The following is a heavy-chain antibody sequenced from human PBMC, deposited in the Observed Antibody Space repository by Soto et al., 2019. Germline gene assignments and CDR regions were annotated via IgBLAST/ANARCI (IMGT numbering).Heavy chain of an antibody. J-gene: IGHJ6*03. V-gene: IGHV4-59*01. Sequence: QVQLQESGPGLVKPSETLSLTCTVSGGSISSYYWSWIRQPPGKGLEWIGYIYYSGSTNYNPSLKRRVTISVDPSKHQFSLKLSSVTDADTDVYYCARVSGYGDRYYYYYYMDVWGKGTTVTVSS. CDR3: ARVSGYGDRYYYYYYMDV. CDR2: IYYSGST. CDR1: GGSISSYY. D-gene: IGHD4-17*01.